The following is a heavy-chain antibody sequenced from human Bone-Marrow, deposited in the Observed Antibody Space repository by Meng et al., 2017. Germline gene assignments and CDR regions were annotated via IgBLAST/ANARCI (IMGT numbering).Heavy chain of an antibody. D-gene: IGHD1-14*01. Sequence: QVQLQQWGAGLLKPSETLSLTCAVYGGSFSGYYWSWIRQPPGKGLEWIGEINHSGSTNCNPSLKSRVTISVDTSKNQFSLKLSSVTAADTAVYYCARDPTGGEDHQRVWGQGTLVTVSS. CDR3: ARDPTGGEDHQRV. J-gene: IGHJ4*02. CDR2: INHSGST. CDR1: GGSFSGYY. V-gene: IGHV4-34*01.